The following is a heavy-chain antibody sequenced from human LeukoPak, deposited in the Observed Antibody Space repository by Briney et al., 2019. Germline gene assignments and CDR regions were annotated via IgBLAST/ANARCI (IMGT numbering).Heavy chain of an antibody. CDR1: GGSISSFY. CDR3: ARRKQQHYGMDV. J-gene: IGHJ6*02. CDR2: IYYTGST. D-gene: IGHD6-13*01. Sequence: PSETLSLTCTVSGGSISSFYWSWIRQPPGKGLEWIGYIYYTGSTNYNPSLKSRLTISVDTSKNQFSLKLSSVTAADTAAYYCARRKQQHYGMDVWGQGTTVTVSS. V-gene: IGHV4-59*08.